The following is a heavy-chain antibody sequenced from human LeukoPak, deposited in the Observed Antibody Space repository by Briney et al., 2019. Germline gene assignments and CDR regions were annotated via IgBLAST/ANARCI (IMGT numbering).Heavy chain of an antibody. Sequence: GESLKISCKGSGYSFTSYWIGWVRQMPGKGLEWMGIIYPGDSDTRYSPSFQGQVTISADKSIGTAYLQWSSLKASDTAMYYCARRKFYYDSSGYYYSESNNWFDPWGQGTLVTVSS. V-gene: IGHV5-51*01. CDR3: ARRKFYYDSSGYYYSESNNWFDP. D-gene: IGHD3-22*01. J-gene: IGHJ5*02. CDR2: IYPGDSDT. CDR1: GYSFTSYW.